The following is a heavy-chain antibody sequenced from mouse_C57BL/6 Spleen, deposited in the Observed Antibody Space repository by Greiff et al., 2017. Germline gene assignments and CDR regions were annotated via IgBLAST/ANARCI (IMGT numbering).Heavy chain of an antibody. Sequence: EVQLQQSGAELVKPGASVKLSCTASGFNIKDYYMHWVKQRTEQGLEWIGRIDPEDGETKYAPKFQGKATITADTSSNTAYLQLSSLTSEDTAVYYCASPYSGSSPIWYFDVWGTGTTVTVSS. D-gene: IGHD1-1*01. V-gene: IGHV14-2*01. CDR2: IDPEDGET. CDR1: GFNIKDYY. J-gene: IGHJ1*03. CDR3: ASPYSGSSPIWYFDV.